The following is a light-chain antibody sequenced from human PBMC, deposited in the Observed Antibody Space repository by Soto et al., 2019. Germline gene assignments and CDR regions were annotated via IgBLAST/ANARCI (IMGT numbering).Light chain of an antibody. Sequence: DIQMTQSPSTLYASVGDRVNITCLASQSISSWLAWYQQKPGKDPKLLIYKASSLESGVPSRFSGSGSGTEFPLTISSLQPDDFASYYCQQYNSYPYTFGQGTKLDIK. V-gene: IGKV1-5*03. J-gene: IGKJ2*01. CDR1: QSISSW. CDR3: QQYNSYPYT. CDR2: KAS.